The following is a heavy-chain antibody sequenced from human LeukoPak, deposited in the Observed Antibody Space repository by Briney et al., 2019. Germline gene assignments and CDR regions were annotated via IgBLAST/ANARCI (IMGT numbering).Heavy chain of an antibody. Sequence: GGSLRLSCAASGFTFSSSWMSWVRQAPGKGLGWAANIKQDGSEKYYVDSVKGRFTISRDNAKNSLYLQMNSLRAEDTAVYFCARVVPPLYYFDYWGQGTLVTVSS. D-gene: IGHD3-10*01. CDR2: IKQDGSEK. J-gene: IGHJ4*02. CDR3: ARVVPPLYYFDY. CDR1: GFTFSSSW. V-gene: IGHV3-7*01.